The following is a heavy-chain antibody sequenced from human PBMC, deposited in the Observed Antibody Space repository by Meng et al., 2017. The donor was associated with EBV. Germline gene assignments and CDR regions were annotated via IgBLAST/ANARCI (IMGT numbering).Heavy chain of an antibody. V-gene: IGHV1-69*01. Sequence: QVQLVQSGAEVKXPXSSVKASXKASGGTLRSYAISWVRQAPGQGLEWMGGIIPIFGTANYAQKFQGRVTITADESTSTAYMELSSLRSEDTAVYYCARDGRGIVVVPAAMIWGWFDPWGQGTLVTVSS. D-gene: IGHD2-2*01. CDR2: IIPIFGTA. CDR1: GGTLRSYA. CDR3: ARDGRGIVVVPAAMIWGWFDP. J-gene: IGHJ5*02.